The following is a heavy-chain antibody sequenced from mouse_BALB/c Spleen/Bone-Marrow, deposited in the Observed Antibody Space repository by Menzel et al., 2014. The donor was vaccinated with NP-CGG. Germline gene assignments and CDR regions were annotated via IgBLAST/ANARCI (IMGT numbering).Heavy chain of an antibody. V-gene: IGHV4-1*02. D-gene: IGHD2-14*01. Sequence: EVQGVESGGDLVQPGRSLKLSCAASGFDFSRYWMNWVRQAPGKGLEWIGEINPDSSTINYTPSLKDKFIISRDNAKNTLYLQMSKVRSEDTALYYCARPYYRYLYFDYWGQGTTLTVSS. J-gene: IGHJ2*01. CDR3: ARPYYRYLYFDY. CDR1: GFDFSRYW. CDR2: INPDSSTI.